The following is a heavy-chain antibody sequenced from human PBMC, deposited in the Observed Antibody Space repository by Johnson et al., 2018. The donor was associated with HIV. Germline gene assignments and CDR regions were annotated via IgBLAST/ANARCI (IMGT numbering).Heavy chain of an antibody. CDR3: AKGGIDAFDI. V-gene: IGHV3-30-3*01. CDR2: ISYDGSNK. Sequence: VQLVESGGGVVQPGRSLRLSCEASEFTFSSYAMHWVRQAPGKGLEWVAVISYDGSNKYYADSVKGRFTISRDNSKNTLYLQMKSLRPEDTAVYYCAKGGIDAFDIWGQGTMVTVSS. J-gene: IGHJ3*02. CDR1: EFTFSSYA. D-gene: IGHD6-25*01.